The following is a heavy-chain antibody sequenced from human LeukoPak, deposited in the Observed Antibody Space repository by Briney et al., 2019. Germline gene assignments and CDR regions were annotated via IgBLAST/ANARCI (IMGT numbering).Heavy chain of an antibody. V-gene: IGHV3-53*05. Sequence: GSLELSFAASGFHVRRDYMSWARQAPRKGLEWVSVIYSGGSTYYADSVKGRFTISRDKSKNTVYLQMNSLRFEDTAMYYCARNWFDPWGQGTLVTVSS. CDR3: ARNWFDP. CDR2: IYSGGST. CDR1: GFHVRRDY. J-gene: IGHJ5*02.